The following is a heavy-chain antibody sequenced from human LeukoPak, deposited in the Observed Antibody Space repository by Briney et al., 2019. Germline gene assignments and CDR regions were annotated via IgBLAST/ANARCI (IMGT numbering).Heavy chain of an antibody. Sequence: GASVKVSCKASGYTFIGYYMHWVRQAPGQGLECMGWINPNTGDTSYAQKFQGRVTMTRDTSISTAYMELSRLRSDDTAVYYCARGYDSSSYNWFDPWGQGTLVTVSS. J-gene: IGHJ5*02. D-gene: IGHD3-22*01. CDR1: GYTFIGYY. CDR2: INPNTGDT. V-gene: IGHV1-2*02. CDR3: ARGYDSSSYNWFDP.